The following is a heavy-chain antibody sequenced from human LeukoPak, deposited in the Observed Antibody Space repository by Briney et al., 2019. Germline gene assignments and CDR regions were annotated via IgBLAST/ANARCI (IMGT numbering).Heavy chain of an antibody. CDR1: GSTFTNYY. D-gene: IGHD2-15*01. CDR3: AREEVGGYFDY. CDR2: TYISDGNT. J-gene: IGHJ4*02. V-gene: IGHV1-46*01. Sequence: ASGKLSRTAAGSTFTNYYIHWMRQAPGPGPGWMGMTYISDGNTNYAHKFQARVTMTRNTSTSTVYMELTSLRSEDTAVYYCAREEVGGYFDYWGQGSLVTVSS.